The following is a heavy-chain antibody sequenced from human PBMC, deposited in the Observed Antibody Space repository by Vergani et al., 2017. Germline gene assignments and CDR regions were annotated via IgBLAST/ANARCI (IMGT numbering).Heavy chain of an antibody. CDR3: ARDLAIAAADEYYFDY. CDR1: GFTFSSYS. J-gene: IGHJ4*02. D-gene: IGHD6-13*01. V-gene: IGHV3-48*01. Sequence: EVQLVESGGGLVKPGGSLRLSCAASGFTFSSYSMNWVRQAPGKGLEWVSYISSSSSTIYYADSVKGRFTISRDNAKNSLYLQMNSLRAEDTAVYYCARDLAIAAADEYYFDYWGQGTLVTVSS. CDR2: ISSSSSTI.